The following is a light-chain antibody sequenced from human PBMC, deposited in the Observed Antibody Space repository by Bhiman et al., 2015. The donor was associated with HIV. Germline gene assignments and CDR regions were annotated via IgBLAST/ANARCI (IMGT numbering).Light chain of an antibody. J-gene: IGLJ1*01. V-gene: IGLV2-14*03. Sequence: QSALTQPASVSGSPGQSITISCTGTSSDVGGYNYVSWYQQHPDKAPKLLIYDVTKRPSGVSGRFSGSKSGNTASLTISGLQAEDESDYYCSSYTITRSYVFGAGTKVHRP. CDR3: SSYTITRSYV. CDR2: DVT. CDR1: SSDVGGYNY.